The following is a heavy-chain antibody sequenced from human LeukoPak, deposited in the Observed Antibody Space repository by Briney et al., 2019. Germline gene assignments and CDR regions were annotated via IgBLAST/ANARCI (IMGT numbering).Heavy chain of an antibody. Sequence: SETLSLTCTVSGDSIGSSSYYWGWIRQPPGKGLEWIGNIYYSGSTYYKPSLKSRVTMSVDTSKNQFSLKLSSVTAADTAVYYCARTAVGALDYWGQGTLVTVSS. CDR2: IYYSGST. D-gene: IGHD1-26*01. CDR1: GDSIGSSSYY. J-gene: IGHJ4*02. CDR3: ARTAVGALDY. V-gene: IGHV4-39*01.